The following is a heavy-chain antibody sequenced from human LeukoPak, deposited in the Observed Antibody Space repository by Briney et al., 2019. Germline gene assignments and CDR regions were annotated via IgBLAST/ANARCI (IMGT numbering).Heavy chain of an antibody. CDR1: GGSISSYY. D-gene: IGHD1-7*01. CDR3: ARQVGPNYIPNFDY. V-gene: IGHV4-4*07. CDR2: IYTSGST. Sequence: PSETLSLTCTVSGGSISSYYWSWIRQPAGKGLEWIGRIYTSGSTNYNPSLKSRVTISVDTSKNQFSLKLSSVTAADTAVYYCARQVGPNYIPNFDYWAREPWSPSPQ. J-gene: IGHJ4*02.